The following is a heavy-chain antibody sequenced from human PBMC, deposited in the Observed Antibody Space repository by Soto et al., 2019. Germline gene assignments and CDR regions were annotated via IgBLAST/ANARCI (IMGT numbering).Heavy chain of an antibody. Sequence: GGSLRLSCAASGFTFSNYWMTWVRQAPGKGLEWVANIKQDGSEKYYVDSVKGRFAISRDNAKNSLYLQMNSLRAEDTAVYYCARGCSGGSCYSIWFDYWGQGTQVTVSS. V-gene: IGHV3-7*03. J-gene: IGHJ4*02. CDR2: IKQDGSEK. CDR3: ARGCSGGSCYSIWFDY. CDR1: GFTFSNYW. D-gene: IGHD2-15*01.